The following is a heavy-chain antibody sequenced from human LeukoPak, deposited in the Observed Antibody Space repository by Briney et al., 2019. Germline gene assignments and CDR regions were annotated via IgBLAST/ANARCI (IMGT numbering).Heavy chain of an antibody. Sequence: SQTLSLTCTVSGGSISSGGYYWSWIRQHPGKGLEWIGYIYYSGSTYYNPSLKSRVTISVDTSKNQFSLKLSSVTAADTAVYYCARVRLEIGYSSSWVYARDIYHYYYGMDVWGKGTTVTVSS. CDR3: ARVRLEIGYSSSWVYARDIYHYYYGMDV. D-gene: IGHD6-13*01. V-gene: IGHV4-31*03. J-gene: IGHJ6*04. CDR1: GGSISSGGYY. CDR2: IYYSGST.